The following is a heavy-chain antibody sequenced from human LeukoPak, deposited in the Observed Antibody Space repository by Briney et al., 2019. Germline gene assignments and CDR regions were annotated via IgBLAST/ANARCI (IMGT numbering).Heavy chain of an antibody. J-gene: IGHJ4*02. D-gene: IGHD3-22*01. Sequence: PGGSLRLSCAASGFTFSSYGMSWVRQAPGKGLEWVSIFSGSGGTTYYADSVKGRFTISRDNSKNTLYLQMNSLRAEDTAVYYCAKGRVSSNGWTFNDYWGQGTLVTVSS. CDR1: GFTFSSYG. CDR3: AKGRVSSNGWTFNDY. V-gene: IGHV3-23*01. CDR2: FSGSGGTT.